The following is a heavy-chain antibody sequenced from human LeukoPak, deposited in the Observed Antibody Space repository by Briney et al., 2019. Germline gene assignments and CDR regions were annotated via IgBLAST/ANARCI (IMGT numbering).Heavy chain of an antibody. CDR1: GGSISNYY. CDR2: IFYTGSI. D-gene: IGHD3-22*01. CDR3: ARSYSASYDSPAGWFDP. V-gene: IGHV4-59*08. Sequence: PSETLSLTCTVPGGSISNYYWSWIRQPPGKGLEWVGYIFYTGSIYYNPSLRGRVTISVDTSKSQFSLRLSSVTAADTAVYYCARSYSASYDSPAGWFDPWGQGTLVTVSS. J-gene: IGHJ5*02.